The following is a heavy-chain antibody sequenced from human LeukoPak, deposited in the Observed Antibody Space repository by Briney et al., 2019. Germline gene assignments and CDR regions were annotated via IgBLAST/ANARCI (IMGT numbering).Heavy chain of an antibody. V-gene: IGHV3-23*01. J-gene: IGHJ6*02. CDR3: AKEDGITIFGVDYYYGMDV. Sequence: QTGGSLRLSCAASGFTFSSYAMSWVRQAPGKGLEWVSTISGSGHSTYYADSVKGRFTISRDNSKNTLYLQMNSLRAEDTAVYYCAKEDGITIFGVDYYYGMDVWGQGTTVTVSS. CDR1: GFTFSSYA. CDR2: ISGSGHST. D-gene: IGHD3-3*01.